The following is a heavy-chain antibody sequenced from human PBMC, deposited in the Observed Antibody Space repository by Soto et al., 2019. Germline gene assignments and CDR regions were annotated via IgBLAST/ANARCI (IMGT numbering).Heavy chain of an antibody. Sequence: QVQLEQSGAEVKKPGSSVKVSCKASGGTFRNSAISWVRQAPRQGLEWMGGIMPIFRTPDYAQKVQGRVTITADKSSSTAYMELSGLRSDDTPVYYCARDNDRPQLGGNYYYILDVWGHGTTVTVSS. V-gene: IGHV1-69*14. CDR3: ARDNDRPQLGGNYYYILDV. CDR2: IMPIFRTP. J-gene: IGHJ6*02. D-gene: IGHD1-1*01. CDR1: GGTFRNSA.